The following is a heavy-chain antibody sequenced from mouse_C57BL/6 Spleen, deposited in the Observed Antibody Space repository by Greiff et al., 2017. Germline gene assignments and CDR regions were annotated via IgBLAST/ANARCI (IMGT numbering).Heavy chain of an antibody. J-gene: IGHJ2*01. CDR3: ARYGSAFDY. CDR2: IRNKANGYTT. D-gene: IGHD1-1*01. CDR1: GFTFTDYY. V-gene: IGHV7-3*01. Sequence: VQLVESEGGLVQPGGSLSLSCAASGFTFTDYYMSWVRQPPGKALEWLGFIRNKANGYTTEYSASVKGRFTISRDNSQSILYLQMNALRAEDSATYYCARYGSAFDYWGQGTTLTVAS.